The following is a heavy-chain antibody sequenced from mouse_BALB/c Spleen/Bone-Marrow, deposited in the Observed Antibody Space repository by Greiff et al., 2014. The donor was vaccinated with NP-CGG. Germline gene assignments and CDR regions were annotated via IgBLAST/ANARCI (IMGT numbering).Heavy chain of an antibody. CDR1: GYTFTSYV. V-gene: IGHV1-14*01. CDR2: INPYNDGT. CDR3: TRQGVDYFDY. J-gene: IGHJ2*01. Sequence: QLQESGPELVKPGASVKMSCKASGYTFTSYVMHWVKQKPGQGLEWIGYINPYNDGTKYNEKFKGKATLTSDKSSSTAYMEHSSLASEDSAVYCCTRQGVDYFDYWGQGTTLTVSS.